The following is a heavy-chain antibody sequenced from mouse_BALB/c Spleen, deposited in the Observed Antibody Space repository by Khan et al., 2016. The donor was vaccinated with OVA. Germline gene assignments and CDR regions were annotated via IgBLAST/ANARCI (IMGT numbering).Heavy chain of an antibody. J-gene: IGHJ3*01. Sequence: EVQLQESGPGLVKPSQSLSLTCSVTGYSITSGYFWNWIRQFPGNKLEWMGYIRYDGNSNYNPSLKNRISITRDTSKNQFFLKLNSVTPEDTATSFCAGGGSSGWAWFAYWGQGTLVTVSA. CDR2: IRYDGNS. CDR3: AGGGSSGWAWFAY. D-gene: IGHD3-1*01. V-gene: IGHV3-6*02. CDR1: GYSITSGYF.